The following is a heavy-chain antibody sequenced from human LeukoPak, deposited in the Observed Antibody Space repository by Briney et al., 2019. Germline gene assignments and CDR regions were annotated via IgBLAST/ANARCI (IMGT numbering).Heavy chain of an antibody. J-gene: IGHJ4*02. CDR2: IIPILGTA. CDR1: GGTFSSYA. CDR3: ATKRGYSYGSPH. V-gene: IGHV1-69*13. D-gene: IGHD5-18*01. Sequence: GASVKVSCTASGGTFSSYAISWVRQAPGQGLEWMGGIIPILGTANYAQKFQGRVTITADESTSTAYMELSSLRSEDTAAYYCATKRGYSYGSPHWGQGTLVTVSS.